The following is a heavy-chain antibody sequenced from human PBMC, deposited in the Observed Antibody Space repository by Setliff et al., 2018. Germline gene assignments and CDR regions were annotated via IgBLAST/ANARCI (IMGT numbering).Heavy chain of an antibody. D-gene: IGHD2-15*01. CDR2: IKYSGST. J-gene: IGHJ4*02. CDR3: ARQGTYCDGGGGSCFPPNY. Sequence: KPSETLSLTCTVSGDSISSSNYYWGWIRQPPGKGLEWIAAIKYSGSTSFNPSLKSRVTISVDKSKSQFSLKLSSVTAVDTAVYYCARQGTYCDGGGGSCFPPNYGGQGTQVTVSS. V-gene: IGHV4-39*01. CDR1: GDSISSSNYY.